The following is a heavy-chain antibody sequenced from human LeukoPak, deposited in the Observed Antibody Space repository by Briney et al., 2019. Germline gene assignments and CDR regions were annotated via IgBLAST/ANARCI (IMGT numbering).Heavy chain of an antibody. Sequence: SVKVSCKASGGTFSSYAMSWVRQAPGQGLEWMGGIIPIFGTANYAQKFQGRVTMTEDTPTDTAYMELSSLRSEDTAVYYCATYSILGGSFDYWGQGTLVTVSS. D-gene: IGHD1-26*01. V-gene: IGHV1-69*06. J-gene: IGHJ4*02. CDR2: IIPIFGTA. CDR1: GGTFSSYA. CDR3: ATYSILGGSFDY.